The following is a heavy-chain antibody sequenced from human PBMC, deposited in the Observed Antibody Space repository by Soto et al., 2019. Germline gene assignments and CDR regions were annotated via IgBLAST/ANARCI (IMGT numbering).Heavy chain of an antibody. V-gene: IGHV1-18*01. CDR3: ARVIGYYYDMDV. CDR1: GYTFTTYD. CDR2: ISAYNGNT. D-gene: IGHD3-22*01. J-gene: IGHJ6*02. Sequence: QVQLVQSGGEVKKPGASVKVSCKASGYTFTTYDLSWVRQAPGQGLEWMGWISAYNGNTNYAQNLQGRVTMTTDTSARTAYMELRSLRSDDTAVYYCARVIGYYYDMDVWGQGTTVTVSS.